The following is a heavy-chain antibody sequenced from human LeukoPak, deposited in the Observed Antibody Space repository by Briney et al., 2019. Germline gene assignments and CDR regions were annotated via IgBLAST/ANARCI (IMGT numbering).Heavy chain of an antibody. CDR2: IYYSGST. V-gene: IGHV4-59*01. CDR3: ARGSPAISYYDFWSGSQYYFDH. Sequence: PSETLSLTCAVYGGSFSGYYWSWIRQPPGKGLEWIGYIYYSGSTNYNPSLKSRVTISVDTSKNQFSLKLSSVTAADTAVYYCARGSPAISYYDFWSGSQYYFDHWGQGTLVTVSS. D-gene: IGHD3-3*01. J-gene: IGHJ4*02. CDR1: GGSFSGYY.